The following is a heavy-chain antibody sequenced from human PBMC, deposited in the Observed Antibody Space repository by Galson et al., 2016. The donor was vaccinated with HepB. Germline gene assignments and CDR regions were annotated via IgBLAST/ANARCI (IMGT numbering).Heavy chain of an antibody. V-gene: IGHV1-3*01. CDR2: INRGNT. CDR1: GYSFTNYA. J-gene: IGHJ4*02. CDR3: STAIVGVTTSFDS. D-gene: IGHD1-26*01. Sequence: SVKVSCKATGYSFTNYAMHWVRQAPGQRLEWMGRINRGNTKYSQKFQGRVTITRDTSASTAYMELSSLRSEDTAVYYCSTAIVGVTTSFDSWGQGTLVTVSS.